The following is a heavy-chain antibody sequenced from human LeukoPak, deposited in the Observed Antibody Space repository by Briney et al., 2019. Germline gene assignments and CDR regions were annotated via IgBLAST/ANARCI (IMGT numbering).Heavy chain of an antibody. CDR3: ARSHSSSSFHWFDP. D-gene: IGHD6-13*01. CDR2: ISAYNGNT. J-gene: IGHJ5*02. Sequence: ASVKVSCEASGYTFTSYGISWVRQAPGQGLEWMGWISAYNGNTNYAQKLQGRVTMTTDTSTSTAYMELRSLRSDDTAVYYCARSHSSSSFHWFDPWGQGTLVTVSS. V-gene: IGHV1-18*01. CDR1: GYTFTSYG.